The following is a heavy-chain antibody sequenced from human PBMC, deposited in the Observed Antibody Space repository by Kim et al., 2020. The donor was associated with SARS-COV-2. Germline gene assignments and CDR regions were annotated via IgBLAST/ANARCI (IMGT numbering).Heavy chain of an antibody. CDR2: T. CDR3: ARVGMGSTFFDS. D-gene: IGHD1-26*01. V-gene: IGHV4-34*01. Sequence: TNYNPALKSRVTLSVDTTKKQVSKSLSCVTAADTAVFYCARVGMGSTFFDSWGQGTLVTVSS. J-gene: IGHJ4*02.